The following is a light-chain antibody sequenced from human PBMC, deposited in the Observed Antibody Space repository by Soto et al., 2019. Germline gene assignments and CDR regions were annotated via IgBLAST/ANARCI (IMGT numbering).Light chain of an antibody. CDR1: QDISNY. V-gene: IGKV1-33*01. J-gene: IGKJ5*01. Sequence: DIQMTQSPSSLSASVGDRVTITCRASQDISNYLNWYQQKPGKAPKLLIYDASNLETGVPSRFSGIGAGKDFTFTISSLQPEDIGTYDCQHYDNLPITCGQGPRLEIK. CDR3: QHYDNLPIT. CDR2: DAS.